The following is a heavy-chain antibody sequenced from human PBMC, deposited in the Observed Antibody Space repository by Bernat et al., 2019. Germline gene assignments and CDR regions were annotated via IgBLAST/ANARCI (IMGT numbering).Heavy chain of an antibody. V-gene: IGHV3-30-3*01. J-gene: IGHJ4*02. CDR3: ARVGSGDPVSF. CDR1: GFTFSSYA. D-gene: IGHD3-10*01. CDR2: ISYDGSNK. Sequence: QVQLVESGGGVVQPGRSLRLSCAASGFTFSSYAMHWVRQAPGKGLEWVAVISYDGSNKYYADSVKGRFTISRDNAKNSLYLQMNSLRAEDTAVYYCARVGSGDPVSFWGQGTLVTVSS.